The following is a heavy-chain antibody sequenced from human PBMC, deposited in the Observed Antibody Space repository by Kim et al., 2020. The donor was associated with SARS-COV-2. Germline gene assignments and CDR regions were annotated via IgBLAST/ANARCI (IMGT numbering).Heavy chain of an antibody. V-gene: IGHV3-30*18. Sequence: GGSLRLSCAASGFIFSNYGMHWVRQAPGKGLEWVAVMSYDGNNEYYVDSVKGRFTISRDNSKNTLYLQMNSLRAEDTAVYYCAKDRGYSGSGNYHRSLPEPWFDPWGQGTLVTVSS. D-gene: IGHD3-10*01. CDR2: MSYDGNNE. J-gene: IGHJ5*02. CDR1: GFIFSNYG. CDR3: AKDRGYSGSGNYHRSLPEPWFDP.